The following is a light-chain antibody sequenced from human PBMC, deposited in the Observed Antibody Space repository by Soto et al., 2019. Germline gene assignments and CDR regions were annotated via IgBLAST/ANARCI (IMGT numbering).Light chain of an antibody. CDR2: WAS. V-gene: IGKV4-1*01. CDR1: QSVLYSSNNKNY. Sequence: DIVMTQTPDSLAVSLGERATINCKSSQSVLYSSNNKNYLAWYQQKPGQPPKLLIYWASTRESGVPDRFSGSGSGTDFTLTISSLQAEDSAAYYCLQDYNYPFTFGQGTKVDIK. J-gene: IGKJ2*01. CDR3: LQDYNYPFT.